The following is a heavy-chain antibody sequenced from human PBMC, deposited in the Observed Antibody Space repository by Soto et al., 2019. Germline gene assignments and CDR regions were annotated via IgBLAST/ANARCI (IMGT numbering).Heavy chain of an antibody. CDR3: VRFYGDYVNGVNRRYFDF. V-gene: IGHV4-39*01. J-gene: IGHJ4*02. CDR2: VYFVGNS. Sequence: QVQLQESGPGLVKPSETLSLTCTVSGDSISSASYFWGWIRQPPGKGLEWIGSVYFVGNSYYNPSLKSRVSISVDESKNQFSVRLSSMTAADTGVYYYVRFYGDYVNGVNRRYFDFLGQGTLVTVSS. CDR1: GDSISSASYF. D-gene: IGHD4-17*01.